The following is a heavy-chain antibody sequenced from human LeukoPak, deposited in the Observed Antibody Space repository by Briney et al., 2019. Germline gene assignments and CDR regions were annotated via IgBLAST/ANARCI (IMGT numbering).Heavy chain of an antibody. D-gene: IGHD4-17*01. Sequence: ASVKVSCKASGYTFTSYGISWVRQAPGQGLEWMGWISAYNGNTNYAQKLQGRVTMTTDTSTSTAYMELRSLRSDDTAAYYCAKDPNGDYVGTFDMWGRGTMVTVSS. CDR2: ISAYNGNT. CDR1: GYTFTSYG. J-gene: IGHJ3*02. CDR3: AKDPNGDYVGTFDM. V-gene: IGHV1-18*01.